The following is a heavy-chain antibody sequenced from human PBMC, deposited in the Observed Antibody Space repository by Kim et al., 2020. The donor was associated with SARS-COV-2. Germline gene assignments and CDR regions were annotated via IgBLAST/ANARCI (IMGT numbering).Heavy chain of an antibody. CDR3: AELAYYDSCDY. D-gene: IGHD3-22*01. J-gene: IGHJ4*02. Sequence: TYYTDSVNGLFTISRDVSYNALYLQMNCVRVEDTSVYYCAELAYYDSCDYWGQGILVTVSS. V-gene: IGHV3-23*03. CDR2: T.